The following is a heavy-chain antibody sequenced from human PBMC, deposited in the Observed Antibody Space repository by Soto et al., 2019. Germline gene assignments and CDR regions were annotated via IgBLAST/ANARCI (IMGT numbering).Heavy chain of an antibody. CDR1: GGSFGSSAYY. J-gene: IGHJ5*02. CDR3: SRRAPEGFDP. Sequence: SETLSLTCTVSGGSFGSSAYYWGWIRRAPGKGLEWIGSINSSGSTFSNPSLKSRVTLSVDTSKNQFSLKLTSVTAADTALYYCSRRAPEGFDPWGQETLVTVSS. V-gene: IGHV4-39*01. CDR2: INSSGST.